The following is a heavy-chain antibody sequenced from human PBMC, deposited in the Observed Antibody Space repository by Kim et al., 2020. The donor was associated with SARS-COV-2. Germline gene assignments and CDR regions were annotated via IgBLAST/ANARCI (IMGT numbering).Heavy chain of an antibody. CDR2: IYHSGST. J-gene: IGHJ6*02. Sequence: SETLSHTCAVSGGSISSSNWWSWVRQPPGKGLEWIGEIYHSGSTNYNPSLKSRVTISVDKSKNQFSLKLSSVTAADTAVYYCARDLRGRLGPYYYYGMDVWGQGTTVTVSS. CDR3: ARDLRGRLGPYYYYGMDV. CDR1: GGSISSSNW. V-gene: IGHV4-4*02. D-gene: IGHD2-15*01.